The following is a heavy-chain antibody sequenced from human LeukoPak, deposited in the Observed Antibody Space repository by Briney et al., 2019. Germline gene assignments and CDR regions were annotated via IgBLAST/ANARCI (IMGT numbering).Heavy chain of an antibody. CDR2: IYDSGST. CDR3: ARRPRMVRGPLDY. CDR1: GGSIRSSYYY. D-gene: IGHD3-10*01. V-gene: IGHV4-39*01. Sequence: SETLSLTCTVSGGSIRSSYYYWGWIRQPPGKGLEWIGSIYDSGSTYYNPSLKSRVTISVDTSKNQFSLKLSSVTAADTAVYYCARRPRMVRGPLDYWGQGTLVTVSS. J-gene: IGHJ4*02.